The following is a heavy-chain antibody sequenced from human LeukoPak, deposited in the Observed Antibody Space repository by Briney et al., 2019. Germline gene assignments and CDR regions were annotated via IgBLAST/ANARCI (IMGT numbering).Heavy chain of an antibody. CDR2: IYYIGGT. Sequence: PSETLPLTCTVSGGSISGYYWSWIRQPPGEGLECIGYIYYIGGTNYNPSLWSRVTISVDTSKNQFSLKLNSVTAADTAVYYCARFLSTESFDIWGQGTMVTVSS. V-gene: IGHV4-59*08. J-gene: IGHJ3*02. CDR3: ARFLSTESFDI. CDR1: GGSISGYY. D-gene: IGHD3-3*01.